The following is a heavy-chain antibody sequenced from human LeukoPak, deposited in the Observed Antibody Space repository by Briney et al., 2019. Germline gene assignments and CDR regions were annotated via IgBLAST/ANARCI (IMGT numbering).Heavy chain of an antibody. V-gene: IGHV1-8*01. CDR3: ARGPVKTHGMDV. CDR1: GYTFTSYD. Sequence: ASVKVSCKASGYTFTSYDLNWVRQPTAQGREWMGWKNPTSGRTGFAQSFQGRLTMTTDTSTSTDYMELSSLTSEDTAVYYCARGPVKTHGMDVWGQGTTVTVSS. J-gene: IGHJ6*02. CDR2: KNPTSGRT.